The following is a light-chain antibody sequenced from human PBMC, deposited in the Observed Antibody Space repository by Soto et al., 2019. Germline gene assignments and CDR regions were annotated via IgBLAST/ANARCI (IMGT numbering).Light chain of an antibody. J-gene: IGLJ2*01. CDR2: RDT. CDR1: NIGTKS. CDR3: QVLDGSTA. Sequence: SYELTQPLSVSVAPGQTAGITCGGNNIGTKSVHWYQHKPGQAPVLIIYRDTNRPSGISERFSGSNSGNTATLTIRRVQAGDEADYYCQVLDGSTAFGGGTKLTVL. V-gene: IGLV3-9*01.